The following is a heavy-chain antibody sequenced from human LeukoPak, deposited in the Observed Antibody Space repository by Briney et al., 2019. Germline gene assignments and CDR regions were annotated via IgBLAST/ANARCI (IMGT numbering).Heavy chain of an antibody. CDR1: GYTFTSYA. J-gene: IGHJ4*02. CDR3: AREVTHSTKFDY. V-gene: IGHV1-3*01. CDR2: INAGNGNT. Sequence: GASVKVSCKASGYTFTSYAMHWVRQAPGQRLEWMGWINAGNGNTKYSQKFQGRVTITRDTSASTAYMELSSLRSEDTAVYYCAREVTHSTKFDYWGQGTLVTVSS. D-gene: IGHD2-21*02.